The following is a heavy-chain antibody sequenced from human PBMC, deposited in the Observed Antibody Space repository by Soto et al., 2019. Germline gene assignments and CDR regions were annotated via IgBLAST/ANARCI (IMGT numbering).Heavy chain of an antibody. D-gene: IGHD6-25*01. CDR3: ARDGGSGEEYFDY. V-gene: IGHV3-53*04. J-gene: IGHJ4*02. CDR2: IYSGGST. CDR1: GFTVSSND. Sequence: GGSLRLSCAAAGFTVSSNDMSWVRQAPGKGLEWVSVIYSGGSTYYADSVKGRFTISRHNSKNTLYLQMNSLRAEDTAVYYCARDGGSGEEYFDYWGQGTLVTVS.